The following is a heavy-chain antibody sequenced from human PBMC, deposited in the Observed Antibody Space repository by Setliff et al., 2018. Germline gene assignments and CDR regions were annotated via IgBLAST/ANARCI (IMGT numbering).Heavy chain of an antibody. Sequence: SETLSLTCTVPGGSISDNGYFWGWVRQPPGKGLEWIGNIYFGGNTYFNPSFKSRVTMSIDASKRQFSLKLTSVTAADTAVYYCARMSGFLYMDVWGKGTTGTVSS. CDR2: IYFGGNT. CDR1: GGSISDNGYF. V-gene: IGHV4-39*07. J-gene: IGHJ6*03. D-gene: IGHD3-3*01. CDR3: ARMSGFLYMDV.